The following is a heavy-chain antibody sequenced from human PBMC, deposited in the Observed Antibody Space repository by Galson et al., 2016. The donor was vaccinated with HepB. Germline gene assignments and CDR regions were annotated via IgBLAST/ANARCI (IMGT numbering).Heavy chain of an antibody. CDR2: IRSKAYAGTT. J-gene: IGHJ3*02. CDR1: GFTFADYA. D-gene: IGHD4-17*01. Sequence: SLRLSCAASGFTFADYAMSWVRQAPGQGLEWVGFIRSKAYAGTTDYAASVKGRFTISRDDSKSIAHLQMNSLKTEDTDVYYCNRGQVDYGDIDAFYIWGQGTMVTVSS. CDR3: NRGQVDYGDIDAFYI. V-gene: IGHV3-49*04.